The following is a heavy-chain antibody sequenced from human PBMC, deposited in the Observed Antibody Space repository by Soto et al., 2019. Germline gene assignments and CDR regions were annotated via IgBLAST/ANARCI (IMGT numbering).Heavy chain of an antibody. J-gene: IGHJ6*02. CDR1: GFTFSTYW. CDR3: ARGWGYFDSSGFPYLYAMDV. V-gene: IGHV3-7*01. CDR2: IKEDGSEK. Sequence: GGSLRLSCAASGFTFSTYWMSWVRRAPGKGLEWVANIKEDGSEKYYVDSVEGRFTISRDNAKNSLYLQMTSLRAEDTALYYCARGWGYFDSSGFPYLYAMDVWGQGTTVTVSS. D-gene: IGHD3-22*01.